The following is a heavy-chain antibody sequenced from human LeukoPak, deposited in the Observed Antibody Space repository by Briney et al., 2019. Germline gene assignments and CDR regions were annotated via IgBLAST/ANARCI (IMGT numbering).Heavy chain of an antibody. V-gene: IGHV3-66*01. CDR1: GFTVSGNY. CDR3: ASRDKGYYYGMDV. J-gene: IGHJ6*02. CDR2: LYSGGST. Sequence: GGSLRLSCAASGFTVSGNYMSWVRQPPGKGLEWVSLLYSGGSTYYADSVKGRSSISRDNSKNTLYLQMNSLRAEDTAVYYCASRDKGYYYGMDVWGQGTTVTVSS. D-gene: IGHD5-24*01.